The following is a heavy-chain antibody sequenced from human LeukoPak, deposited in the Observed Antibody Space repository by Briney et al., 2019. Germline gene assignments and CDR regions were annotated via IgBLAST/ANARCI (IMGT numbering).Heavy chain of an antibody. J-gene: IGHJ4*02. D-gene: IGHD5-18*01. CDR3: ARSRGTALITRFDY. CDR2: INPSGST. CDR1: GGSISNYY. Sequence: PSETLSLICTVSGGSISNYYWSWIRQPAGKGLEWIGRINPSGSTNYNPSLESRVFMSVDTSKSQFSLKLNSVTAADTAVYFCARSRGTALITRFDYWGQGTLVTVSS. V-gene: IGHV4-4*07.